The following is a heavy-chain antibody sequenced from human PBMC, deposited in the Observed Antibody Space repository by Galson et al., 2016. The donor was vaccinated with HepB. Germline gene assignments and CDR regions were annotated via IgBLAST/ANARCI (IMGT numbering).Heavy chain of an antibody. V-gene: IGHV3-74*01. CDR2: LNTDGTYA. CDR1: GFTFRNYR. J-gene: IGHJ5*02. CDR3: ARDPPGTATGTP. D-gene: IGHD1-1*01. Sequence: SLRLSCAASGFTFRNYRMHWVRQAPGKGLMWVARLNTDGTYANYTDSVKGRFTISRDNAKNTLYLQMNSLRPEDTAIYYCARDPPGTATGTPWGQGTLVTVSS.